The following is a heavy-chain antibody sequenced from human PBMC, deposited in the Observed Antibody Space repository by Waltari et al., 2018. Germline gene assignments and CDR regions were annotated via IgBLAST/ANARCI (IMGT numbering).Heavy chain of an antibody. J-gene: IGHJ4*02. CDR3: ARELVDLNRGNEGLHY. Sequence: QVQLVQSGAEVKKPVASVKVSCKASGYTFTGYYMHWVRQAPGQGLEWMGRINPNSGGTNYAHKFQGRFTMTRYTSISTAYMELSRLRSAETAVYYCARELVDLNRGNEGLHYWGKGTLVTVSS. D-gene: IGHD5-12*01. CDR1: GYTFTGYY. V-gene: IGHV1-2*06. CDR2: INPNSGGT.